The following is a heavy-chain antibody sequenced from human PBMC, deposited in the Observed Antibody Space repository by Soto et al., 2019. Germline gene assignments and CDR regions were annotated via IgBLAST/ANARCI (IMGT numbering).Heavy chain of an antibody. CDR3: AKGATPIYGDYAGHYFDY. CDR2: ISGSGGST. Sequence: EVQLLESGGGLVQPGGSLRLSCAASGFTFSSYAMSWVRQAPGKGLEWVSAISGSGGSTYYADSVKGRFTISRDNSKNTLYLQMNSLRAEDTAVYYCAKGATPIYGDYAGHYFDYWGQGTLVTVSS. D-gene: IGHD4-17*01. CDR1: GFTFSSYA. J-gene: IGHJ4*02. V-gene: IGHV3-23*01.